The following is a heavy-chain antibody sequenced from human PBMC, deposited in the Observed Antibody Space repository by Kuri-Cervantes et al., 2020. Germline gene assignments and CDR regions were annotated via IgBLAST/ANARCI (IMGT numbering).Heavy chain of an antibody. J-gene: IGHJ3*02. CDR2: VRNKANRYTT. D-gene: IGHD4-17*01. CDR1: GFTFSSYA. V-gene: IGHV3-72*01. CDR3: VKVGTALTTSYALDI. Sequence: GESLKISCAASGFTFSSYAMSWVRQAPGKGLEWIGRVRNKANRYTTEYAASVKGRFTTSRDDAKNSLYLQMNGLTVGDTAMYYCVKVGTALTTSYALDIWGQGTAVTVSS.